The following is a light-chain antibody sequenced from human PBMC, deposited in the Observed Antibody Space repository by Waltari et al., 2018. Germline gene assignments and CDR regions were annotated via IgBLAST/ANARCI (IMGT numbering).Light chain of an antibody. CDR1: STDVGGYNY. Sequence: QSALTQPPSASGSPGQSVTISCTATSTDVGGYNYVSWYLQHPGNAPKLLIYEVTKRSSGAPDRVSGSTSGTTASLTVSGLQAEDEGDYYCSSYAGNNNLLFGGGTKLTVL. V-gene: IGLV2-8*01. J-gene: IGLJ2*01. CDR3: SSYAGNNNLL. CDR2: EVT.